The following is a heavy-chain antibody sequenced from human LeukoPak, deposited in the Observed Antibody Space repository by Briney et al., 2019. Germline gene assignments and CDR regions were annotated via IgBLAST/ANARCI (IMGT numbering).Heavy chain of an antibody. J-gene: IGHJ6*02. Sequence: SQTLSLTCTVSGGSISSGSYYWSWIRQPAGEGLEWIGRMYTSGRTNYNPSLKSRVTISADTSKNQFSLKLSSVTAADTAVYYCARATYYDILTEPPEPVYYDYYGMDVWGQGTTVTVSS. CDR1: GGSISSGSYY. CDR3: ARATYYDILTEPPEPVYYDYYGMDV. D-gene: IGHD3-9*01. CDR2: MYTSGRT. V-gene: IGHV4-61*02.